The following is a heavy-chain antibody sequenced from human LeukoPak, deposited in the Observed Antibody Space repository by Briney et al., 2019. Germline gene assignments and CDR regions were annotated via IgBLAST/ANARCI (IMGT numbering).Heavy chain of an antibody. CDR2: ISAYNGNT. CDR1: GYTFTSYG. D-gene: IGHD2-2*01. CDR3: ARDLLGCSSTSCRPYNWFDP. V-gene: IGHV1-18*04. J-gene: IGHJ5*02. Sequence: ALVKVSCKASGYTFTSYGISWVRQAPGHGLEWMGWISAYNGNTNYAQKLQGRVTMTTDTSTSTAYMELRSLRSDDTAVYYCARDLLGCSSTSCRPYNWFDPWGQGTLVTVSS.